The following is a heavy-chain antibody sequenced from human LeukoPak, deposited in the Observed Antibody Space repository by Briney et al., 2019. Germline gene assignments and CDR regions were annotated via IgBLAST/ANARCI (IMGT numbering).Heavy chain of an antibody. J-gene: IGHJ3*02. CDR3: ARERVSPYGSGSPVRAFDI. Sequence: GGSLRLSCAASGFTFSSYWMHWVRQAPGKGLVWVSRINSDGSSTSYADSVKGRFTISRDNAKNTLYLQMNSLRAEDTAVYYCARERVSPYGSGSPVRAFDIWGQGTMATVSS. D-gene: IGHD3-10*01. V-gene: IGHV3-74*01. CDR2: INSDGSST. CDR1: GFTFSSYW.